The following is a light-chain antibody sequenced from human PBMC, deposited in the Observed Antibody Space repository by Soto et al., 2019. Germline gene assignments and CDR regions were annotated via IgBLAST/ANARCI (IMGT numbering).Light chain of an antibody. Sequence: EMVFPQCPAMVSGSTGKSATLSCRASQSISRSLAWYQQKPGQAPRLLISDASTRATGIPARFSGSGSGTEFTLTISSLQSEDFALYYCHQYNSWPPGAFGQGTKVDI. CDR3: HQYNSWPPGA. V-gene: IGKV3-15*01. J-gene: IGKJ2*01. CDR2: DAS. CDR1: QSISRS.